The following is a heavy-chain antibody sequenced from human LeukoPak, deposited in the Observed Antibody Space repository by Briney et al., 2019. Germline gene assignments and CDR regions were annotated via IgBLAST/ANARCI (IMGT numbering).Heavy chain of an antibody. V-gene: IGHV3-30-3*01. CDR2: ISYDGSNK. D-gene: IGHD3-22*01. CDR3: ARDSTGYYYDSSGAFDI. J-gene: IGHJ3*02. Sequence: PGGSLRLSCAASGFTFSSYAMHWVRQAPGKGLEWVAVISYDGSNKYYADSVKGRFTISRDNSKNTLYLQMNSLRAEDTAVYYCARDSTGYYYDSSGAFDIWGQGTMVTVSS. CDR1: GFTFSSYA.